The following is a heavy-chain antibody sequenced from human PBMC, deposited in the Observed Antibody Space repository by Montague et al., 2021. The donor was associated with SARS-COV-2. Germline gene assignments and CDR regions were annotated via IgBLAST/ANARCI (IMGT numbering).Heavy chain of an antibody. CDR1: GFTVSSNY. V-gene: IGHV3-66*01. CDR2: IYSDVST. J-gene: IGHJ3*01. Sequence: SLRLSCAASGFTVSSNYMSWVRQAPGKGLEWVSVIYSDVSTYYADSVKGRFTISRDNSKNTLYLRAEGTVVYYCARVVTYAFDVWGQGTMDTVPS. D-gene: IGHD4-11*01. CDR3: ARVVTYAFDV.